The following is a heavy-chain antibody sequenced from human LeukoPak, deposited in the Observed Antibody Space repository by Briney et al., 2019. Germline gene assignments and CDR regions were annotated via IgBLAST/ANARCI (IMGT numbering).Heavy chain of an antibody. CDR3: ARDLPISDSSGYYLDY. CDR2: IDNGGSYT. J-gene: IGHJ4*02. CDR1: GFIFSSKW. Sequence: PGGSLRLSCAASGFIFSSKWIHWVRQAPGKGLEWVSRIDNGGSYTSYADSAKGRFTISRDNAKNTLYLQMNSLRAEDTAVYYCARDLPISDSSGYYLDYWGQGTVVTVSS. D-gene: IGHD3-22*01. V-gene: IGHV3-74*01.